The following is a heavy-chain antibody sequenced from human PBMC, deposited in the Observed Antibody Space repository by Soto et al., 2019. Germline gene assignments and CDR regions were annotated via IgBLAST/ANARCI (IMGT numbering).Heavy chain of an antibody. D-gene: IGHD6-19*01. J-gene: IGHJ6*02. V-gene: IGHV4-39*01. CDR1: GGSISSSSYY. CDR2: IYYSGST. Sequence: SETLSLTCTVSGGSISSSSYYWGWIRQPPGKGLEWIGSIYYSGSTYYNPSLKSRVTISVDTSKNQFSLKLSSVTAADTAVYYCASVAVAGYYYYGMDVWGQGTTVTVSS. CDR3: ASVAVAGYYYYGMDV.